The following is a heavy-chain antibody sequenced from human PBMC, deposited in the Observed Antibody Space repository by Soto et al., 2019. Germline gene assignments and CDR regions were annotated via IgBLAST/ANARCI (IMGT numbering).Heavy chain of an antibody. V-gene: IGHV1-69*01. Sequence: QVQLVQSGAEVKKPGSSVKVSCKASGGTFGSYAISWVRQAPGQGLEWMGGIIPIPGTANYAQKLQGRVTIAADEYMSTDYMELSSLRSEDTAVYYCARSQGSSTSLEIYYYYYYGMDVWGQGTTVTVSS. CDR2: IIPIPGTA. D-gene: IGHD2-2*01. J-gene: IGHJ6*02. CDR1: GGTFGSYA. CDR3: ARSQGSSTSLEIYYYYYYGMDV.